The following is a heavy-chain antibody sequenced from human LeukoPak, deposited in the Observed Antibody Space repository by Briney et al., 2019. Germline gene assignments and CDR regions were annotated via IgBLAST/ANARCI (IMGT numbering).Heavy chain of an antibody. Sequence: SETLSLTCAVSGGSISSGGYSWSWIRQPPGKGLEWIGYIYHSGSTYYNPSLKSRVTISVDTSKNQFSLKLSSVTAADTAVYYCARGHYSSSWYDYFDYWGQGTLVTVSS. CDR2: IYHSGST. D-gene: IGHD6-13*01. CDR3: ARGHYSSSWYDYFDY. J-gene: IGHJ4*02. V-gene: IGHV4-30-2*01. CDR1: GGSISSGGYS.